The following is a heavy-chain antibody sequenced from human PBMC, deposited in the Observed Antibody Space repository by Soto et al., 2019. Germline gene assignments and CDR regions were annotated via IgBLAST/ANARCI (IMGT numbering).Heavy chain of an antibody. CDR1: GYTFTGYY. Sequence: ASVKVSCKASGYTFTGYYMHWVRQAPGQGLEWMGWINPNSGGTNYAQKFQGWVTMTRDTSISTAYMELSRLRSDDTAVYYCARATEQLDMGLFDYWGQGTLVTVSS. V-gene: IGHV1-2*04. CDR3: ARATEQLDMGLFDY. D-gene: IGHD6-6*01. CDR2: INPNSGGT. J-gene: IGHJ4*02.